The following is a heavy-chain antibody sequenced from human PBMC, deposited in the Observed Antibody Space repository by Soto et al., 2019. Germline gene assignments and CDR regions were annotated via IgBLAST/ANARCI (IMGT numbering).Heavy chain of an antibody. CDR3: ARAGYYGSVTYNWFDT. CDR1: GGSINNGDYS. D-gene: IGHD3-10*01. J-gene: IGHJ5*02. CDR2: IFHSGAT. V-gene: IGHV4-30-2*01. Sequence: QLQLQESGSGLVKPSQTLSLTCAVSGGSINNGDYSWSWIRQPPGKGLQWIGYIFHSGATSYNPSIKSRVTISLGWSQNQFSLTLSSVTAADTAVYYCARAGYYGSVTYNWFDTWGQGILVTVSS.